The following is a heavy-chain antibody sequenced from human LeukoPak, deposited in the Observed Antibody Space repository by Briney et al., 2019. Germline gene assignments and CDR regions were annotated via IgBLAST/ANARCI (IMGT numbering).Heavy chain of an antibody. CDR1: GFTFSTYS. CDR3: ARDFSSSSTAYFQH. J-gene: IGHJ1*01. V-gene: IGHV3-21*01. D-gene: IGHD6-6*01. Sequence: GGSLRLSCAASGFTFSTYSMNWVRQAPGKGLEWVSSISSSSYIYYADSVKGRFTISRDDAKNSLHLQMNSLRAEDTAVYYCARDFSSSSTAYFQHWGQGTLVTVSS. CDR2: ISSSSYI.